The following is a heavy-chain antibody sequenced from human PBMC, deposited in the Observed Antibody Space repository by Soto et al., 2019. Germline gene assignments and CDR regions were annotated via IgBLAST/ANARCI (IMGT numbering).Heavy chain of an antibody. V-gene: IGHV3-23*01. CDR2: ISGSGGST. D-gene: IGHD3-22*01. CDR1: GFTFSSYA. Sequence: GGSLRLSCAASGFTFSSYAMSWVRQAPGKGLEWVSAISGSGGSTYYADSVKGRFTISRDNSKNTLYLQMNSLRAEDTAVYYCAFNYYDSSGYYRYWDYWGQGTLVTVSS. J-gene: IGHJ4*02. CDR3: AFNYYDSSGYYRYWDY.